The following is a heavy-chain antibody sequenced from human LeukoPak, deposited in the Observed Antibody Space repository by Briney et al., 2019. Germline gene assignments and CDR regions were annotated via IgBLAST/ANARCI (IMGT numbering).Heavy chain of an antibody. CDR2: INPNSGGT. Sequence: ASVKVSCKASGYTFTGYYMHWVRQAPGQGLEWMGWINPNSGGTNYAQKFQGRVTMTRDTSISTAYMELSSLGSEDTAVYYCARDLTGSYYDSSGLLGYWGQGTLVTVSS. CDR1: GYTFTGYY. V-gene: IGHV1-2*02. CDR3: ARDLTGSYYDSSGLLGY. D-gene: IGHD3-22*01. J-gene: IGHJ4*02.